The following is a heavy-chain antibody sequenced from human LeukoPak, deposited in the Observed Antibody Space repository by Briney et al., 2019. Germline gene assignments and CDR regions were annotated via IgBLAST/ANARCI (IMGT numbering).Heavy chain of an antibody. D-gene: IGHD3-16*01. CDR3: AKDWGEYFDYVWGSFTSFDS. Sequence: GGSLRLSCAASGFTFSSYEMNWVRQAPGKGLEWVSYISSSGSTIYYADSVKGRFTISRDNSKSTLYLQMNSLRAEDTAVYYCAKDWGEYFDYVWGSFTSFDSWGQGTLVTVSS. CDR2: ISSSGSTI. CDR1: GFTFSSYE. J-gene: IGHJ4*02. V-gene: IGHV3-48*03.